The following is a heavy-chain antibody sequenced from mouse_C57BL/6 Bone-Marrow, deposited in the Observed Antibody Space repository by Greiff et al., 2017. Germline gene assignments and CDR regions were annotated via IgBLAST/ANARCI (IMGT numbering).Heavy chain of an antibody. Sequence: VQLMESGPGLVQPSQSLSITCTVSGFSLTSYGVHWVRQSPGKGLEWLGVVWSGGSTDYNAAFISRLSVSKDNSKSQVFFKMNGLQADNTAIYYYARNQGNNWAWFAYWGQGTLVTVSA. V-gene: IGHV2-2*01. CDR2: VWSGGST. D-gene: IGHD4-1*01. CDR1: GFSLTSYG. CDR3: ARNQGNNWAWFAY. J-gene: IGHJ3*01.